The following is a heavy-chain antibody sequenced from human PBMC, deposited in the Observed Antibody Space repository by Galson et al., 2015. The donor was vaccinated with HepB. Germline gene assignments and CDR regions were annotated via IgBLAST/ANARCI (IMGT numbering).Heavy chain of an antibody. Sequence: SVKVSCKVSGYTLTELSMHWVRQAPGKGLEWMGGFDPEDGETIYAQKFQGRVTMTEDTSTDTAYMELSSLRSEDTAVYYCATSEQLLRAFDIWGQGTMVTVSS. CDR3: ATSEQLLRAFDI. CDR1: GYTLTELS. J-gene: IGHJ3*02. D-gene: IGHD2-15*01. CDR2: FDPEDGET. V-gene: IGHV1-24*01.